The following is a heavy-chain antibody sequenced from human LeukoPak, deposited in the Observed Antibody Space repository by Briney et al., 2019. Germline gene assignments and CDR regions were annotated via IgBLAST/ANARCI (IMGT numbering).Heavy chain of an antibody. CDR2: ISGSGGST. CDR3: AEGYYYFDY. CDR1: GFTFSTYA. J-gene: IGHJ4*02. V-gene: IGHV3-23*01. Sequence: GGSLRLSCAASGFTFSTYAMSWVRQAPGRGLGWVSAISGSGGSTYYADSVKGRFTISRDNSKNTLYLQMNSLRAEDTAVYYCAEGYYYFDYWGQGTLVTVSS. D-gene: IGHD1-1*01.